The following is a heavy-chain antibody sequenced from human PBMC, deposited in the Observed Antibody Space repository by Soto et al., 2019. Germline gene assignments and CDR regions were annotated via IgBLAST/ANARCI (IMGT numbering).Heavy chain of an antibody. Sequence: VGSLIPSCAAPGFAFSSYALGWVLQGPGKGLECVAVVSIGGSTHYADSVRGRLTISRYNSKNTLSLQMNSLTAEDTAVYFCAKRRGAGGHFDYWGQGAMVTVSS. V-gene: IGHV3-23*01. CDR1: GFAFSSYA. CDR2: VSIGGST. D-gene: IGHD2-15*01. J-gene: IGHJ4*02. CDR3: AKRRGAGGHFDY.